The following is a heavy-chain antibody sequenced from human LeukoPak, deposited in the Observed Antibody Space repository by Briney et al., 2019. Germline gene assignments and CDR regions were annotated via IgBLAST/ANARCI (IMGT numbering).Heavy chain of an antibody. V-gene: IGHV4-34*01. D-gene: IGHD3-22*01. CDR2: INHSGFT. J-gene: IGHJ4*02. CDR3: ARESPSSSMTMSQGYYFDF. CDR1: GGSFSDSY. Sequence: SETLSLTCGVSGGSFSDSYWSWIHQPPGKGLEWIGEINHSGFTNFNPSLKSRVIISVDTSKNQFSLSLTSVTAADTAVYYCARESPSSSMTMSQGYYFDFWGQGVLVTVSS.